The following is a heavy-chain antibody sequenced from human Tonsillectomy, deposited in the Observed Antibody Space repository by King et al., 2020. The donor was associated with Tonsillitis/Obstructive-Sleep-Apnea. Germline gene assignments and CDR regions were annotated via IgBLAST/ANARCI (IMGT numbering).Heavy chain of an antibody. CDR3: ARMADTAMVDYYYMDV. CDR1: GFSLSNARMC. D-gene: IGHD5-18*01. J-gene: IGHJ6*03. Sequence: TLKESGPVLVKPTETLTLTCTVSGFSLSNARMCVSWIRQPPGKALEWLAHIFSNDEKSYSTTLNSRLTISKDTSKSQVVLTMTNMDPEDTATYYCARMADTAMVDYYYMDVWGKGTTVTVSS. V-gene: IGHV2-26*01. CDR2: IFSNDEK.